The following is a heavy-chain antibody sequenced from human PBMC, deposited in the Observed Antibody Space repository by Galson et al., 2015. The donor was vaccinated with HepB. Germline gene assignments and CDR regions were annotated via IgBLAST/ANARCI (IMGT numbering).Heavy chain of an antibody. CDR3: VRADQGHYDNSGYY. CDR1: GYTFINYN. J-gene: IGHJ4*02. CDR2: INADNGNT. D-gene: IGHD3-22*01. Sequence: SVKVSCKASGYTFINYNMHWVRQAPGQRLEWMGLINADNGNTEYSQKFQGRVTITSDTSASTVYMELSSLRSEDTAVYYCVRADQGHYDNSGYYWGQGSLVTVFS. V-gene: IGHV1-3*01.